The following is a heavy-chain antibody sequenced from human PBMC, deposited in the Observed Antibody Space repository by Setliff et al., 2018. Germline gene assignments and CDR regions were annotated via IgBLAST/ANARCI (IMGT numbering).Heavy chain of an antibody. CDR1: GVTVSDAW. CDR2: IKSKTDGGTT. CDR3: VKLVPQAISSDP. D-gene: IGHD3-10*01. Sequence: GSLRLSCAASGVTVSDAWMGWVRQTPGKGLDWVGRIKSKTDGGTTDYAAPVKGRFTISRDDSKNTLYLQMNSLKTEDTAVYYCVKLVPQAISSDPWGQGTLVTVSS. J-gene: IGHJ5*02. V-gene: IGHV3-15*01.